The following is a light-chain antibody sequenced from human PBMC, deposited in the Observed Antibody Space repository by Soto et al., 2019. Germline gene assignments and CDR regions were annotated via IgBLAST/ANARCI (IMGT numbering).Light chain of an antibody. CDR1: QRVSSPF. Sequence: EIVLTQSPATLSLSPGEGATLSCRASQRVSSPFLAWYQHKPGRPPRLLIYGASSRATDIPDRFSGGGSGTDFTLTIIRLEPEDFAVYYCQQYGSSPWTFGQGTKVDIK. J-gene: IGKJ1*01. V-gene: IGKV3-20*01. CDR3: QQYGSSPWT. CDR2: GAS.